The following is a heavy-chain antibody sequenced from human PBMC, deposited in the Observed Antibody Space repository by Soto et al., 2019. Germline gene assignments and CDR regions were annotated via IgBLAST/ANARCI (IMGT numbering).Heavy chain of an antibody. CDR1: GFTFRKHA. CDR2: ITASGSAT. J-gene: IGHJ4*02. Sequence: EVQVLESGGALVQPGGSLRLSRAASGFTFRKHAMTWVRQAPGQGLEYVSSITASGSATFYAASVRGRFAISRDNAKNTLYLQMNSLRAEDTALYYCANDVADRGIDSWGQGTLVTVSS. V-gene: IGHV3-23*01. CDR3: ANDVADRGIDS.